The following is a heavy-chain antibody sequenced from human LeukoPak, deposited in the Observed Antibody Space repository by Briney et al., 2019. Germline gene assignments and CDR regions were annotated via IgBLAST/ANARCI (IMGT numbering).Heavy chain of an antibody. CDR1: GFTLSSYA. V-gene: IGHV3-30-3*01. D-gene: IGHD5-18*01. CDR2: IPYDGSNK. J-gene: IGHJ4*02. CDR3: ARGDSDTAMVTVDY. Sequence: PGGSLRLSCAASGFTLSSYAMHWVRQAPGKGLEWVAVIPYDGSNKYYSDSVKGQFTITRDNSKTTLYLQMNSLRAEDTAVYYCARGDSDTAMVTVDYWGQGTLVTVSS.